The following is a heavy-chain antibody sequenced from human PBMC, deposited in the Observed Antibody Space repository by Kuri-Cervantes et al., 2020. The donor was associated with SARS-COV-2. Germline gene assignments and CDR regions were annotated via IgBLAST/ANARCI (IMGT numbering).Heavy chain of an antibody. V-gene: IGHV1-2*02. CDR1: GYTFTGYY. J-gene: IGHJ5*02. D-gene: IGHD6-19*01. Sequence: ASVKVSCKASGYTFTGYYMHWVRQAPGQGLEWMGWINPNSGGTNYAQKFQGRVTMTRDTSISTAYMELSRLRSDDTAVYYCARDEGGYSSGWYNWFDPWGQGTLVTVSS. CDR2: INPNSGGT. CDR3: ARDEGGYSSGWYNWFDP.